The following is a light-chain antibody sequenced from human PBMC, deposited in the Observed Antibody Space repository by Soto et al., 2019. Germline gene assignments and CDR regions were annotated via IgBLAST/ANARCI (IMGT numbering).Light chain of an antibody. CDR3: QQYESHSET. J-gene: IGKJ1*01. CDR2: DGT. V-gene: IGKV1-5*01. CDR1: QSIGSW. Sequence: DIPMTQSPSTLSASVGDRVTITCWASQSIGSWLAWHQQKPGKAPKLLIFDGTYLESGVPSRFSGSGSGTEFTLTISSLQPDDSATYYCQQYESHSETFGQGTKVEIK.